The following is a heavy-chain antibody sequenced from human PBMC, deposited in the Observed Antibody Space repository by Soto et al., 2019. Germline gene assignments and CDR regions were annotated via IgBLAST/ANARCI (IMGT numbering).Heavy chain of an antibody. Sequence: PSETLSLTCAVYGGSFSGYYWSWIRQPPGKGLEWIREINRSGSTNYNPSLKSRVTISLDTSKNQFCLKLSSVTAADTAVYYCARQQESLAYYDGSGSYYRHWGQGTLVTVSS. V-gene: IGHV4-34*01. CDR2: INRSGST. CDR1: GGSFSGYY. CDR3: ARQQESLAYYDGSGSYYRH. J-gene: IGHJ4*02. D-gene: IGHD3-10*01.